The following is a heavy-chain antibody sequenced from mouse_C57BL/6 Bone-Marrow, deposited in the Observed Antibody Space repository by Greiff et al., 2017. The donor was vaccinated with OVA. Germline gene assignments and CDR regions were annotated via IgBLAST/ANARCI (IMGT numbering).Heavy chain of an antibody. Sequence: EVKLMESGGGLVQPGGSLKLSCAASGFTFSDYGMAWVRQAPRKGPEWVAFISNLAYSIYYADTVTGRFTISRENAKNTLYLEMSSLRSEDTAMYYCARRRGPYWYFDVWGTGTTVTDSS. CDR1: GFTFSDYG. J-gene: IGHJ1*03. CDR2: ISNLAYSI. D-gene: IGHD1-1*02. V-gene: IGHV5-15*01. CDR3: ARRRGPYWYFDV.